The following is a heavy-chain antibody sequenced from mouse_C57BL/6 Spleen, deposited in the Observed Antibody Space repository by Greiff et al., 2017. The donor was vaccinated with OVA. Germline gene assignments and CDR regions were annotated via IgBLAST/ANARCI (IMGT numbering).Heavy chain of an antibody. CDR3: ARSTTVVFDY. J-gene: IGHJ2*01. Sequence: QVQLKESGAELVRPGTSVKVSCKASGYAFTNYLIEWVKQRPGQGLEWIGVINPGSGGTNYNEKFKGKATLTADKSSSTAYMQLSSLTSEDSAVYFCARSTTVVFDYWGKGTTLTVSS. V-gene: IGHV1-54*01. CDR2: INPGSGGT. D-gene: IGHD1-1*01. CDR1: GYAFTNYL.